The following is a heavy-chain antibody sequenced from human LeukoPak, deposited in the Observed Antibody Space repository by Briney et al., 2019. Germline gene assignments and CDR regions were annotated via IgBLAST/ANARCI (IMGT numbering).Heavy chain of an antibody. CDR2: INHDGTGT. CDR3: ASVFES. V-gene: IGHV3-74*01. Sequence: GGSLRLSCAASGWMHWVRQAPGKGLVWVSGINHDGTGTYYADSVKGRSTISRDNAKNTVYLQMNSLSAEDTAVYYCASVFESWGQGFLVTVSS. CDR1: GW. J-gene: IGHJ4*02.